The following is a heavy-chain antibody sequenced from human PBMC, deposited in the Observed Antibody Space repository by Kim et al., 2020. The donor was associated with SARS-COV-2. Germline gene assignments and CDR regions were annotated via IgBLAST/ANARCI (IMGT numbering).Heavy chain of an antibody. J-gene: IGHJ4*02. CDR2: IDPSDSYT. CDR1: GYSFTSYW. Sequence: GESLKISCKGSGYSFTSYWISWVRQMPGKGLEWMGRIDPSDSYTNYSPSFQGHVTIPADKSISTSYLQWSSLKASDTAMYYCAGGEDYGSGRYYNVGGYWGQGTLVTVSS. CDR3: AGGEDYGSGRYYNVGGY. V-gene: IGHV5-10-1*01. D-gene: IGHD3-10*01.